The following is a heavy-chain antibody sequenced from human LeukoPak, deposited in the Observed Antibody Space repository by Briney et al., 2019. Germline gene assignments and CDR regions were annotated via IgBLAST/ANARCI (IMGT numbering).Heavy chain of an antibody. Sequence: SETLSLTCTVSGGSISSSSYYWGWIRQPPGKGLEWIGSIYYSGSTYYNPSLKSRVTISVDTSKNQFSLKLSSVTAADTAVYHCASNDPYDYWGQGTLVTVSS. CDR2: IYYSGST. CDR3: ASNDPYDY. J-gene: IGHJ4*02. D-gene: IGHD2-8*01. V-gene: IGHV4-39*07. CDR1: GGSISSSSYY.